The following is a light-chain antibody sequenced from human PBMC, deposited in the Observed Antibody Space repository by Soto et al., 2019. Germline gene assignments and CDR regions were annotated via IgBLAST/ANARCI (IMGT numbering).Light chain of an antibody. V-gene: IGLV1-40*01. CDR3: SSYAGNYNLV. CDR1: SSNIGAGYD. CDR2: GNT. J-gene: IGLJ2*01. Sequence: QSVLTQPPSMSGAPGQGVTISCTGSSSNIGAGYDVHWYQQVPGTAPKLLIYGNTNRPSGVPDRFSASKSGNTASLTVSGLQAEDEADYFCSSYAGNYNLVFGGGTKVTVL.